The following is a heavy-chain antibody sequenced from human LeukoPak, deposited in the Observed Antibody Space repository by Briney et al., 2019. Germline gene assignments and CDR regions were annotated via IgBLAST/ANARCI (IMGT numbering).Heavy chain of an antibody. CDR3: ARALRYGYSYGGSDY. D-gene: IGHD5-18*01. CDR2: ISDSGAYM. V-gene: IGHV3-48*03. J-gene: IGHJ4*02. Sequence: GGSLRLSCVASGFTFSSYEMEWVRQAPGKGLEWVSYISDSGAYMYYADSVKGRFTISRDDAKNSLYLQMKSLRAEDTAVYYCARALRYGYSYGGSDYWGQGTLVAVSS. CDR1: GFTFSSYE.